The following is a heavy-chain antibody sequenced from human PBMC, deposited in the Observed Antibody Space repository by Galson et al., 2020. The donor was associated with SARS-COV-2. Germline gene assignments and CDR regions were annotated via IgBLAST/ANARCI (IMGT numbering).Heavy chain of an antibody. D-gene: IGHD2-21*01. J-gene: IGHJ6*02. CDR3: ARGSPRFPYYYGMDV. CDR2: GST. Sequence: GSTYYNPSLKSRVTISVDTSKNQFSLKLSSVTAADTAVYYCARGSPRFPYYYGMDVWGQGTTVTVSS. V-gene: IGHV4-31*02.